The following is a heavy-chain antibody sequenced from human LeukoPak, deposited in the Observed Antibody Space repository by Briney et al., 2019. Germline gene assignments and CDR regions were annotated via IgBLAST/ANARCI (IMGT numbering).Heavy chain of an antibody. Sequence: PSETLSLTCTVSGGSISSYYWSWIRQPAGKGLEWIGRIYTSGSTNYNPSLKSRVTMSVDTSKNQFSLKLSSVTAADTAVYYCASLQDWSAEYFQHWGQGTLVTVSS. CDR2: IYTSGST. V-gene: IGHV4-4*07. D-gene: IGHD2-21*01. CDR3: ASLQDWSAEYFQH. CDR1: GGSISSYY. J-gene: IGHJ1*01.